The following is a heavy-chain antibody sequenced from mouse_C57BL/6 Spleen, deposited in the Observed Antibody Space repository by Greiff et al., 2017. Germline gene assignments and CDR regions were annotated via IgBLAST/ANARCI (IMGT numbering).Heavy chain of an antibody. D-gene: IGHD1-1*01. J-gene: IGHJ3*01. CDR3: SSYYGSSSAWFAY. CDR2: INPNNGGT. CDR1: GYTFTDYY. Sequence: VQLQQSGPELVKPGASVKISCKASGYTFTDYYMNWVKQSHGKSLEWIGDINPNNGGTSYNQKFKGKATLTVDKSSSTAYMELRSLTSEDSAVYYCSSYYGSSSAWFAYWGQGTLVTVSA. V-gene: IGHV1-26*01.